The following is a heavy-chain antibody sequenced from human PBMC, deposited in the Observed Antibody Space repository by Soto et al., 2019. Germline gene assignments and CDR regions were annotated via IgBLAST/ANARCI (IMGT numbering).Heavy chain of an antibody. D-gene: IGHD2-2*01. Sequence: PSETLSLTCTVSGGSISSGGYYWSWIRQHPGKGLEWIGYIYYSGSTYYNPSLKSRVTISVDTSKNQFSLKLGSVTAADTAVYYCAVGYCSSTSCPTQYYYYYGMDVWGQGTTVTVSS. J-gene: IGHJ6*02. CDR2: IYYSGST. CDR3: AVGYCSSTSCPTQYYYYYGMDV. V-gene: IGHV4-31*03. CDR1: GGSISSGGYY.